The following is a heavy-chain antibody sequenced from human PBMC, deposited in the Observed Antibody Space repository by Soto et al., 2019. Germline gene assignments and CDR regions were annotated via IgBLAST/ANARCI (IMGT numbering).Heavy chain of an antibody. Sequence: PGGSLRLSCAASGLTFSSYSMNWVRQAPGKGLEWVSSISSSSSYIYYADSVKGRFTISRDNAKNSLYLQMNSLRAEDTAVYYCASNYYDSSGPGPFDYWGQGTLVTVSS. CDR2: ISSSSSYI. V-gene: IGHV3-21*01. CDR1: GLTFSSYS. J-gene: IGHJ4*02. D-gene: IGHD3-22*01. CDR3: ASNYYDSSGPGPFDY.